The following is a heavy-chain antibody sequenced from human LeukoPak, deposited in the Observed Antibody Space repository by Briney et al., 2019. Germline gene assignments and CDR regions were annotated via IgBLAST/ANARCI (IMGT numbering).Heavy chain of an antibody. Sequence: SVKVSCKASGGTFSSYAISWVRQALGQGLEWMGGIIPIFGTANYAQKFQGRVTITTDESTSTAYMELSSLRSEDTAVYYCARALGYSYGYSWYFDYWGQGTPVTVSS. CDR2: IIPIFGTA. J-gene: IGHJ4*02. D-gene: IGHD5-18*01. CDR1: GGTFSSYA. V-gene: IGHV1-69*05. CDR3: ARALGYSYGYSWYFDY.